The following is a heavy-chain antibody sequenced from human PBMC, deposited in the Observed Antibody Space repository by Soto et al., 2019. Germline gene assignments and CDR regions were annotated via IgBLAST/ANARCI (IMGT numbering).Heavy chain of an antibody. CDR3: AREFQVDKAGDSRDY. CDR1: GYTFTSYG. D-gene: IGHD3-10*01. CDR2: ISAYNGNT. Sequence: QVQLVQSGAEGKKPGDSVQVSCKASGYTFTSYGISWVRQAPGQGLEWMGWISAYNGNTNYAQKLQGRVTMTTDTSTSTAYMELRSLRSDDTAVYYCAREFQVDKAGDSRDYWGQGTLVTVSS. V-gene: IGHV1-18*01. J-gene: IGHJ4*02.